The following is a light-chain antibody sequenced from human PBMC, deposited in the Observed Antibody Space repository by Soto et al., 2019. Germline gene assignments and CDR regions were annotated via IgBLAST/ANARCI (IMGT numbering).Light chain of an antibody. Sequence: DIQITQCPSALSASVGDRVTITCRASQSISSLLAWYQQKPGKAPKLLIYRASTLESGVPSRFGGAESGTEFTLTISSLQPDDFATYYCQQYSGIWTFGQGTKVDIK. CDR1: QSISSL. CDR3: QQYSGIWT. CDR2: RAS. V-gene: IGKV1-5*03. J-gene: IGKJ1*01.